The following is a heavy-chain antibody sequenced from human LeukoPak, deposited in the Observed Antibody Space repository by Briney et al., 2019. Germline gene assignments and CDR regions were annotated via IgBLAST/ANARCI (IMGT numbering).Heavy chain of an antibody. V-gene: IGHV3-30*18. CDR3: AKDVAAADTDWFDP. CDR2: ISYDGSNK. CDR1: GFTFSSYG. J-gene: IGHJ5*02. D-gene: IGHD6-13*01. Sequence: GGSLRHSCAASGFTFSSYGMHWVRQAPGKGLEWVAVISYDGSNKYYADSVKGRFTISRDNSKNTLYLQMNSLRAEDTAVYYCAKDVAAADTDWFDPWGQGTLVTVSS.